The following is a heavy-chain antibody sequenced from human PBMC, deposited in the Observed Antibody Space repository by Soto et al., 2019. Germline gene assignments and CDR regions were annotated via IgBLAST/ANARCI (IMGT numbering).Heavy chain of an antibody. CDR1: GFTFDDFA. Sequence: EVQLVESGGGVVQPGRSLRLSCAASGFTFDDFAMHWVRQAPGKGLEWVSGINWNSGDINYADSVKGRFTISRDNAKNSLYLQMNSLRAEDTALYYCAKDYDGYYYYIDVWGKWTTVTVSS. CDR3: AKDYDGYYYYIDV. D-gene: IGHD1-1*01. CDR2: INWNSGDI. V-gene: IGHV3-9*01. J-gene: IGHJ6*03.